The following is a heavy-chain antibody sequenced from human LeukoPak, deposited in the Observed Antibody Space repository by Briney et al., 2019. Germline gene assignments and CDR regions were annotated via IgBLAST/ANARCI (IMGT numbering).Heavy chain of an antibody. CDR1: GYTFTSYG. J-gene: IGHJ5*02. V-gene: IGHV1-18*01. Sequence: ASVKVSCKASGYTFTSYGISWVRQAPGQGLEWMGWISAYNGNTNYAQKLQGRVTMTTDTSTSTAYMELRGLRSDDTAVYYCARQYCSSTSCYPHIWWFDPWGQGTLVTVSS. CDR2: ISAYNGNT. D-gene: IGHD2-2*01. CDR3: ARQYCSSTSCYPHIWWFDP.